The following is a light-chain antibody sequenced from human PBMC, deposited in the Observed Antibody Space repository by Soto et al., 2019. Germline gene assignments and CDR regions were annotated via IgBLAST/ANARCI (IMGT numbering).Light chain of an antibody. Sequence: VLTQSAGTLSLSPGERATLSCRASQSVSSSYLAWYQQKPGQAPRLLIYGASSRATGIPDRFSGSGSGTDFTLTISRLEPEDFAVYYCQQYGSSPWTFGQGTKV. CDR2: GAS. V-gene: IGKV3-20*01. CDR3: QQYGSSPWT. J-gene: IGKJ1*01. CDR1: QSVSSSY.